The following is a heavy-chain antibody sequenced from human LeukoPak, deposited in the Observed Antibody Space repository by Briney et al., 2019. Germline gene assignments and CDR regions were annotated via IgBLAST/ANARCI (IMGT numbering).Heavy chain of an antibody. J-gene: IGHJ5*02. Sequence: GGSLRLSCTASGFTFSSYAMSWVRQAPGKGLEWVSAINGSGARTYDADSVKGRFTISRDNSKNTLYLQMNSLRAEDTAVYYCAKDSRRRIQLWLTVKEGWFDPWGQGTLVTVSS. CDR2: INGSGART. CDR1: GFTFSSYA. CDR3: AKDSRRRIQLWLTVKEGWFDP. V-gene: IGHV3-23*01. D-gene: IGHD5-18*01.